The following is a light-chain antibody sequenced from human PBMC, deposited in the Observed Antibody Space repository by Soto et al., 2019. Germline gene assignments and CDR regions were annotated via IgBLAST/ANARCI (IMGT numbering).Light chain of an antibody. CDR3: QQYHSDPIT. CDR1: QSVLSNSDNKNY. J-gene: IGKJ5*01. V-gene: IGKV4-1*01. Sequence: DFVMSQSPDSLAVSLGERATINCKSSQSVLSNSDNKNYLAWFQQKPGQPPKLLIYWASTRESGVPDRFSGSGSATDFTLTISSLQAEDVAVYYCQQYHSDPITFGQGTRLEIK. CDR2: WAS.